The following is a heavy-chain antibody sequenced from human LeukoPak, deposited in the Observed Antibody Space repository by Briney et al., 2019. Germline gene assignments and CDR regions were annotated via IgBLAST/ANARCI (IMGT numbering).Heavy chain of an antibody. CDR1: GFSFSSYW. Sequence: GGSLRLSCEASGFSFSSYWMTWVRQPPGKGPEWVANIKQDESEKYSVDSVKGRFTISRDNSKNTLYLQMNSLRAEDTAVYYCAKAVNLWSTGIFDYWGQGTLVTVSS. J-gene: IGHJ4*02. V-gene: IGHV3-7*01. CDR3: AKAVNLWSTGIFDY. D-gene: IGHD3-10*01. CDR2: IKQDESEK.